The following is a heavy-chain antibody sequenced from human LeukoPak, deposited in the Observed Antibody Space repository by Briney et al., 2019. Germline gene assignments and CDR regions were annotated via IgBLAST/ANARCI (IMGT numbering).Heavy chain of an antibody. CDR2: ISSSGSTI. V-gene: IGHV3-11*01. CDR3: ARDYRPTSSNYDFWSGYYKDYYYYGMDV. CDR1: GFTFSDYY. Sequence: PGGSLRLSCAASGFTFSDYYMSWIRQAPGKGLEWVSYISSSGSTIYYADSVKGRFTISRDSAKNSLYLQMNSLRAEDTAVYYCARDYRPTSSNYDFWSGYYKDYYYYGMDVWGQGTTVTVSS. D-gene: IGHD3-3*01. J-gene: IGHJ6*02.